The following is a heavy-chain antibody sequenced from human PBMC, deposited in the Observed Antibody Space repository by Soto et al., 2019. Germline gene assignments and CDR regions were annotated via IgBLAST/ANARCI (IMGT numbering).Heavy chain of an antibody. V-gene: IGHV1-24*01. Sequence: GASVKVSCKVSGYTLTELSMHWVRQAPGKGLEWMGGFDPEDGETIYAQKFQGRVTMTEDTSTDTAYMELSSLRSEDTAVYYCATTRFLVRGAYRVRAFDIWGQGTMVTVSS. CDR1: GYTLTELS. CDR3: ATTRFLVRGAYRVRAFDI. J-gene: IGHJ3*02. CDR2: FDPEDGET. D-gene: IGHD3-10*01.